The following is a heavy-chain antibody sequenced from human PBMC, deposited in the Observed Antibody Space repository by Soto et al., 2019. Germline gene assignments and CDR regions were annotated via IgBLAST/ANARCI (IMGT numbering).Heavy chain of an antibody. CDR3: WRGHNPPLDY. CDR2: IIPIFGTA. D-gene: IGHD1-20*01. CDR1: GGTFSSYA. V-gene: IGHV1-69*01. Sequence: QVQLVQSGAEVKKPGASVKVSCKASGGTFSSYAISWVRQAPGQGLECMGGIIPIFGTANCAQKFQGRVTITADDTTRTTHRELSSLVYEDTAVYYWWRGHNPPLDYWGQGTLVTVSS. J-gene: IGHJ4*02.